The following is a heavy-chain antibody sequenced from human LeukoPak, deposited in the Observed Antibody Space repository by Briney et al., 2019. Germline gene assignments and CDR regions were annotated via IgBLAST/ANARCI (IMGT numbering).Heavy chain of an antibody. Sequence: PSETLSLSCAVYGGSFSGYYWSWIRQPPGKGPEWIREINHSGSTNNNPSLKSRVTISVDTSKNQFSLKLSSGTAADTAVYYCARKPQKYYYYGMDVWGQGTTVTVSS. CDR1: GGSFSGYY. J-gene: IGHJ6*02. CDR3: ARKPQKYYYYGMDV. CDR2: INHSGST. V-gene: IGHV4-34*01.